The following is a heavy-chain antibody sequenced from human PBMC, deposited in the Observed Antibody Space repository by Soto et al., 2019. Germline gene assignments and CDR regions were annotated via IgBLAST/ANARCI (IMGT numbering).Heavy chain of an antibody. Sequence: QVQLVQSGAEVKKPGSSVKVSCKASGGTFSTFGLSWVRQAPGQGLEWMGGIIPMFGPANYAQKFQGRVTITADESTSTAYMELSSLRSEDTAVYYCARAGYCISSTCYALDYWGQGTLVTVSS. J-gene: IGHJ4*02. V-gene: IGHV1-69*12. CDR1: GGTFSTFG. D-gene: IGHD2-2*01. CDR3: ARAGYCISSTCYALDY. CDR2: IIPMFGPA.